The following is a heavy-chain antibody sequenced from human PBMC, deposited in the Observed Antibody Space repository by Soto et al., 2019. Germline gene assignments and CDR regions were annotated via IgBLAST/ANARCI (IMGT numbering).Heavy chain of an antibody. J-gene: IGHJ6*02. CDR2: IKQDGSVV. D-gene: IGHD2-15*01. Sequence: EVQLVESGGGLVQPGGSLRLSCVGSGLTFSSDWMDWVRQAPGKGLEWVANIKQDGSVVHYVYSGEGRFTISRDKVKNSLYLQTNSMRAEDTAVDSCSRDVSYCSGGRWYDGLDVWGQGTTVGVSS. CDR1: GLTFSSDW. V-gene: IGHV3-7*04. CDR3: SRDVSYCSGGRWYDGLDV.